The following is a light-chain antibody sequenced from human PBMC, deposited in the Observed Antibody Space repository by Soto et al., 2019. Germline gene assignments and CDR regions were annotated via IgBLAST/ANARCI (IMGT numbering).Light chain of an antibody. CDR1: QSVLFNSNNKNY. CDR3: RQYLKT. V-gene: IGKV4-1*01. CDR2: WAS. J-gene: IGKJ1*01. Sequence: DIVVTQSPDSLAVSLGERATISCKSSQSVLFNSNNKNYLSWYQQKPGQPPKLLIYWASTRESGVPDRFIGSGSGTDFTLTISSLQAEDVAFYYCRQYLKTFGQGTKVEIK.